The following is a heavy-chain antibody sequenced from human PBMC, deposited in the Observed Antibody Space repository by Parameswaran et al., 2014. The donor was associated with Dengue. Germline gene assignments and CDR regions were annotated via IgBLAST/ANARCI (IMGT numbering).Heavy chain of an antibody. J-gene: IGHJ6*02. CDR3: ARDIRYYDFWSGPRYYGMDV. V-gene: IGHV3-21*01. CDR2: ISSSSSYI. Sequence: VRQMPGKGLGWVSSISSSSSYIYYADSVKGRFTISRDNAKNSLYLQMNSLRAEDTAVYYCARDIRYYDFWSGPRYYGMDVWGQGTTVTVSS. D-gene: IGHD3-3*01.